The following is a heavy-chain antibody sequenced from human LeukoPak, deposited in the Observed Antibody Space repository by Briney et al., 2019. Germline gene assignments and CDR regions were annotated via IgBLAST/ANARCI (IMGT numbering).Heavy chain of an antibody. J-gene: IGHJ5*02. V-gene: IGHV1-8*03. CDR1: GGTFSSYA. D-gene: IGHD3-22*01. CDR2: MNPNSGNT. Sequence: ASVKVSCKASGGTFSSYAISWVRQAPGQGLEWMGWMNPNSGNTGYAQKFQGRVTITRNTSISTAYMELSSLRSEDTAVYYCARHYYYDSSGYPIPGNWFDPWGQGTLVTVSS. CDR3: ARHYYYDSSGYPIPGNWFDP.